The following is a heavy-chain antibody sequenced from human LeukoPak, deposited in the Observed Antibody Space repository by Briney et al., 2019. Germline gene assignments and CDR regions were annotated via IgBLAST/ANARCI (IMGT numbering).Heavy chain of an antibody. J-gene: IGHJ4*02. CDR1: GYTFTGYY. Sequence: ASVKVSCKASGYTFTGYYMHWVRQAPGQGLEWMGRINPNSGGTNYAQKFQGRVTMTRDTSISTAYMELSRLRSDDTAVYYCARSTMTTVTMQESDYWGQGTLVTVSS. CDR2: INPNSGGT. CDR3: ARSTMTTVTMQESDY. V-gene: IGHV1-2*06. D-gene: IGHD4-17*01.